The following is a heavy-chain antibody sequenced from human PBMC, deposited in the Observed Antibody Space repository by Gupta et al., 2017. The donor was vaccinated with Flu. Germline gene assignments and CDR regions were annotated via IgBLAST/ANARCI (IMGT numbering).Heavy chain of an antibody. Sequence: EVQLLESGGGLVQPGGSLRLSCAASGFTFSSYALSWVSQAPGKGLEWVSAIRGSGGSTYSADSVKGRFTISRDNSKNTLYLQMNSLRAEDTAVYYCAKFPTKRGYDSTVDYWGQGTLVTVSS. D-gene: IGHD3-22*01. CDR3: AKFPTKRGYDSTVDY. CDR1: GFTFSSYA. V-gene: IGHV3-23*01. CDR2: IRGSGGST. J-gene: IGHJ4*02.